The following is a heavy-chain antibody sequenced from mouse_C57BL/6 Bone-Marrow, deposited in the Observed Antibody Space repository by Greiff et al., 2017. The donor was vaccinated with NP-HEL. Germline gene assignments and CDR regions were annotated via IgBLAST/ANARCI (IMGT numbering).Heavy chain of an antibody. CDR1: GYTFTDYY. Sequence: EVQLQQSGPELVKPGASVKISCKASGYTFTDYYMNWVKQSHGKSLEWIGDINPNNGGTSYNQKFKGKATLTVDKSSSTAYMELRSLTSEDSAVYYCAREVYYYGSSYGFAYWGQGTLVTVSA. V-gene: IGHV1-26*01. J-gene: IGHJ3*01. CDR2: INPNNGGT. D-gene: IGHD1-1*01. CDR3: AREVYYYGSSYGFAY.